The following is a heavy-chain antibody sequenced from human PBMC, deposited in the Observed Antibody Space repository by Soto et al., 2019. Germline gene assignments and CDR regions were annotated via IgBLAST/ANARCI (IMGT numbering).Heavy chain of an antibody. J-gene: IGHJ6*03. CDR2: INWNGGST. D-gene: IGHD3-9*01. Sequence: GGSLRLSCAASGFTFDDYGMSWVRQAPGKGLEWVSGINWNGGSTGYADSVKGRFTISRDNAKNSLYLQMNSLRAEVTALYHCAREAYDILTGYAVWYMDVWGKGTTVTVSS. V-gene: IGHV3-20*01. CDR1: GFTFDDYG. CDR3: AREAYDILTGYAVWYMDV.